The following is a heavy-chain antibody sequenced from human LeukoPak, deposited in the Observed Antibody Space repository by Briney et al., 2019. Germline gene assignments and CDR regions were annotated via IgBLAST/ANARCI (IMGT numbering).Heavy chain of an antibody. CDR1: GGSISNYH. Sequence: PSETLSLTCAVSGGSISNYHWSWIRQPPGKGLEWIGYIYYSGSTKYNSALKGRVTISVDTSKNQFSLFLSSVTAADTAVYYCARGPPDSQWLVWYYFDYWGQGTLVTVSS. CDR2: IYYSGST. J-gene: IGHJ4*02. CDR3: ARGPPDSQWLVWYYFDY. V-gene: IGHV4-59*01. D-gene: IGHD6-19*01.